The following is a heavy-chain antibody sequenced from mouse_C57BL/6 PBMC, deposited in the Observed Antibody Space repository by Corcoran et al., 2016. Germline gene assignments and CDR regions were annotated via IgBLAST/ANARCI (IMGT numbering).Heavy chain of an antibody. V-gene: IGHV1-26*01. J-gene: IGHJ2*01. CDR2: INPNNGGT. CDR1: GCTFTDYY. Sequence: EVQLQQSGPELVKPGASVKISCKASGCTFTDYYMNWVKQSHGKSLEWIGDINPNNGGTSYNQKFKGKATLTVDKSSSTAYMELRSLTSEDSAVYYCARRGYSAFDYWGQGTTLTVSS. CDR3: ARRGYSAFDY. D-gene: IGHD2-12*01.